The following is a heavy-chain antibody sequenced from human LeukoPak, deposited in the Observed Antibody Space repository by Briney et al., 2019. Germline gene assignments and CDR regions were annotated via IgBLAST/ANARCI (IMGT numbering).Heavy chain of an antibody. CDR2: ISGSGGST. V-gene: IGHV3-23*01. D-gene: IGHD4-17*01. J-gene: IGHJ1*01. CDR1: GFTFSSYA. CDR3: AKTKAGPTVTEEYFQH. Sequence: GGSLRLSCAASGFTFSSYAMSWVRQAPGKGLEWVSAISGSGGSTYYADSVKGRFTISRDNSENTLYLQMNSLRAEDTAVYYCAKTKAGPTVTEEYFQHWGQGTLVTVSS.